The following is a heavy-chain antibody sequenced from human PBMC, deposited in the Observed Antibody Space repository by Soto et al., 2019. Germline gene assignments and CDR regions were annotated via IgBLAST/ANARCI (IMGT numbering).Heavy chain of an antibody. V-gene: IGHV1-46*01. J-gene: IGHJ4*02. CDR3: ARGARVSELARFDY. Sequence: ASVKVSCKASGFSITNYHMHLVRQAPGQGLEWMGIINPSGGSTSYAQKFQGRVTMTRDTSTSTVYMELSSLRSEDTAVYYCARGARVSELARFDYWGQGTLVTVSS. CDR2: INPSGGST. D-gene: IGHD2-8*01. CDR1: GFSITNYH.